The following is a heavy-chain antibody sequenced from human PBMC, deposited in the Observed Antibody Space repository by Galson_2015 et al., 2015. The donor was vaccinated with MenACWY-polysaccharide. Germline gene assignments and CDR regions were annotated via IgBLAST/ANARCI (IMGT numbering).Heavy chain of an antibody. V-gene: IGHV3-9*01. CDR1: GFTFDDYA. J-gene: IGHJ3*02. CDR2: ISWNSGSI. CDR3: AKGDTAMVLAAFDI. Sequence: SLRLSCAASGFTFDDYAMHWVRQAPGKGLEWVSGISWNSGSIGYADSVKGRFTISRDSAKNSLYLQMNSLRAEDTALYYCAKGDTAMVLAAFDIWGQGTMVTVSS. D-gene: IGHD5-18*01.